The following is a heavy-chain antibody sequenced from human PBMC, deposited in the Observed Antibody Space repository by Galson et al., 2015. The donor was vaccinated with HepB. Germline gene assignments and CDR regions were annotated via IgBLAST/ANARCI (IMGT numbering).Heavy chain of an antibody. CDR1: GFTFSDFV. V-gene: IGHV3-23*01. J-gene: IGHJ3*02. CDR3: VKDGGRTTVPRAFDI. Sequence: SLRLSCAVSGFTFSDFVMSWVRQAPGKGLEWVSAITASGAKTYYADSVKGRFTISRDNSKNTLYLQMNSLRAEDTAIYYCVKDGGRTTVPRAFDIWGQGTMVIVSS. CDR2: ITASGAKT. D-gene: IGHD4-17*01.